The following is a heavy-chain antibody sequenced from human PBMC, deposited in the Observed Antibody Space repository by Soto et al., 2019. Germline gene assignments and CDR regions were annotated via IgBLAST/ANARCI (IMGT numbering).Heavy chain of an antibody. CDR3: ASMRDYGDYFLSGGDAFDI. CDR1: GFTFSSYA. V-gene: IGHV3-30-3*01. Sequence: GGSLRLSCAASGFTFSSYAMHWVRQAPGKGLEWVAVISYDGSNKYYADSVKGRFTISRDNSKNTLYLQMNSLRAEDTAVYYCASMRDYGDYFLSGGDAFDIWGQGTMVTVSS. J-gene: IGHJ3*02. D-gene: IGHD4-17*01. CDR2: ISYDGSNK.